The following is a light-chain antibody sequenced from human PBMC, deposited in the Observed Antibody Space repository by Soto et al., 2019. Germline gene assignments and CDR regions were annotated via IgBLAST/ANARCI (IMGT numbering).Light chain of an antibody. V-gene: IGKV1-6*01. J-gene: IGKJ1*01. Sequence: AIQMTQSPSSLSASVGDRVTITCRASQGIRNDLAWYQQKPAKAPKLLIYAASSLQSGVPSRFSGSGSGTDFTLTINSLQPEDFATYYCLQDYGYPRTFGQGTKVEI. CDR3: LQDYGYPRT. CDR2: AAS. CDR1: QGIRND.